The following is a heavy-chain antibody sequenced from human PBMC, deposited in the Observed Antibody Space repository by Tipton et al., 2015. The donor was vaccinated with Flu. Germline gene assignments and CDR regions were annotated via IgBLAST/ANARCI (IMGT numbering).Heavy chain of an antibody. Sequence: TLSLTCTVSGGSLSSYYWSWIRQPVGKGLEWIGRIYTSGGTKFNPSLRGRLTMSVDASKKEFSLKLSSVTAADTAVYYCARGSGSGTFMIFDFWGQGTLVTVSS. V-gene: IGHV4-4*07. CDR1: GGSLSSYY. CDR3: ARGSGSGTFMIFDF. J-gene: IGHJ4*02. CDR2: IYTSGGT. D-gene: IGHD3-10*01.